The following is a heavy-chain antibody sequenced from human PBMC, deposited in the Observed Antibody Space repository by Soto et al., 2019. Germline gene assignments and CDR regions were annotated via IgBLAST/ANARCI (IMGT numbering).Heavy chain of an antibody. D-gene: IGHD3-10*01. V-gene: IGHV4-34*01. Sequence: PSETLSLTCAVYGGSFSGYYWSWIRQPPGKGLEWIGEINHSGSTNYNPSLKSRVTISVDTSKNQFSLKLSSVTAADTAVYYCARMVSRSGSYWYYYYGMDVWGQGXTVTVYS. J-gene: IGHJ6*02. CDR2: INHSGST. CDR3: ARMVSRSGSYWYYYYGMDV. CDR1: GGSFSGYY.